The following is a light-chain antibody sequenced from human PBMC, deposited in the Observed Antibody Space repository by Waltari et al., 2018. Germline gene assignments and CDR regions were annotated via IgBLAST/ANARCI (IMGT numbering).Light chain of an antibody. V-gene: IGKV3-20*01. Sequence: EIVLTQSPGTLSLSPGERATVSCRARQSVSSKYLAWYQQKVGQAPRRVIYGASSRATGIPDRFSGSGSGTDFTLTINRLEPEDFAVYYCQQYGSSQGYTFGQGTKLEI. J-gene: IGKJ2*01. CDR2: GAS. CDR1: QSVSSKY. CDR3: QQYGSSQGYT.